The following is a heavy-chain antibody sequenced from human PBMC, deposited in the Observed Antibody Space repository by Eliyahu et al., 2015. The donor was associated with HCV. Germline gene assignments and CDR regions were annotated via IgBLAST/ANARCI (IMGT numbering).Heavy chain of an antibody. J-gene: IGHJ5*02. CDR2: ISRNGGSA. CDR3: AKKGDTCNVCNWFDP. CDR1: GFXXEDYA. Sequence: EVQLVESGGGVVQPGGSLXLSCAAXGFXXEDYAMVWVRQIPGKGLEWVSLISRNGGSAYYADSVKGRFTISRDNSKNSLYLEMDIVRPEDTAFYYCAKKGDTCNVCNWFDPWGQGTLVTVSS. V-gene: IGHV3-43*02. D-gene: IGHD2-21*01.